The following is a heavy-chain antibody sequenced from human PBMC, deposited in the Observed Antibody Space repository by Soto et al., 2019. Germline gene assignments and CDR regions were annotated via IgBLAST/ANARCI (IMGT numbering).Heavy chain of an antibody. CDR2: IYYSGST. Sequence: QVQLQESGPGLVKPSQTLSLTCSVSGGSISSGGYYWSWIRQYPGKGLEWIGYIYYSGSTLYNPSLKSRVTISLDTSRKQFSLKLTSVTAADTAVYYCARDTRNSNSSGIAYWGQGTLVTVSS. V-gene: IGHV4-31*03. J-gene: IGHJ4*02. D-gene: IGHD3-22*01. CDR1: GGSISSGGYY. CDR3: ARDTRNSNSSGIAY.